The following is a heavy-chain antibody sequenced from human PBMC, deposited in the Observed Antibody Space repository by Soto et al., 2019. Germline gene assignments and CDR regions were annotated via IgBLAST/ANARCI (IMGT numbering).Heavy chain of an antibody. D-gene: IGHD3-10*01. J-gene: IGHJ6*02. Sequence: DVQLLESGGHLVQPGGSLRLSCAASGFTFSSYAMSWVRQAPGKGLEWVSSVSAGGDMTYYSDSVKGRFTISRDNSNNALFLHMNSLRIEDTALYYCTRGDRGGSGSPASYYHSGLDVWGQGTTVTVS. CDR3: TRGDRGGSGSPASYYHSGLDV. CDR2: VSAGGDMT. CDR1: GFTFSSYA. V-gene: IGHV3-23*01.